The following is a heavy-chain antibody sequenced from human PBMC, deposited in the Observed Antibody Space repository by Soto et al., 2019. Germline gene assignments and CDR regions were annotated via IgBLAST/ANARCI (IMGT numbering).Heavy chain of an antibody. J-gene: IGHJ6*02. CDR3: AREGPYSNFEYYYYNYGMDV. CDR1: GFTFSNFA. Sequence: QVQLVESGGGVVQPERSLRLSCAASGFTFSNFAMHWVRQAPGKGLEWVAVMSYNENYKYYADSVKGRFTISRDDSTNTLFLQMNSLRADDTAVYYCAREGPYSNFEYYYYNYGMDVWGQGTTVTVSS. D-gene: IGHD4-4*01. V-gene: IGHV3-30-3*01. CDR2: MSYNENYK.